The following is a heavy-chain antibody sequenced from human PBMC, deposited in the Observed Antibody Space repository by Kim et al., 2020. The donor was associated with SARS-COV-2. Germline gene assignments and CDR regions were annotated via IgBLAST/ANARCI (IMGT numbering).Heavy chain of an antibody. Sequence: GGSLRLSCAASGFTFSDYYMSWIRQAPGKGLEWVSYISSSGSTIYYADSVKGRFTISRDNAKNSLYLQMNSLRAEDTAVYYCAREFYYDSRLPAGAYDYWGQGTLVTVSS. V-gene: IGHV3-11*01. CDR1: GFTFSDYY. D-gene: IGHD3-22*01. CDR2: ISSSGSTI. CDR3: AREFYYDSRLPAGAYDY. J-gene: IGHJ4*02.